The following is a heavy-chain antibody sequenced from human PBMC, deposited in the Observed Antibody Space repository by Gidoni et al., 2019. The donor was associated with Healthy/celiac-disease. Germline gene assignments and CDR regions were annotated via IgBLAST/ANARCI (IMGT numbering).Heavy chain of an antibody. CDR1: GFTFSSYG. CDR3: AKDTGDTMIVVGYSIDY. CDR2: ISYDGSNK. V-gene: IGHV3-30*18. Sequence: QVQLVESGGGVVQPGRSLRLSCAASGFTFSSYGMHWVRQAPGKGLEWVAVISYDGSNKYYADSVKGRFTISRDNSKNTLYLQMNSLRAEDTAVYYCAKDTGDTMIVVGYSIDYWGQGTLVTVSS. J-gene: IGHJ4*02. D-gene: IGHD3-22*01.